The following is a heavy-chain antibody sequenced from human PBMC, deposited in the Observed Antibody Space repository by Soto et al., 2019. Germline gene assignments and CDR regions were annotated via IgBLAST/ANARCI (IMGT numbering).Heavy chain of an antibody. CDR2: IYPGDSDT. J-gene: IGHJ6*02. D-gene: IGHD2-2*01. CDR3: ARLGCSSIICYLGIYYYGMDV. V-gene: IGHV5-51*01. Sequence: ESLKNSCKGSAYSFTSYWIGWVRQMPGKGLEWMGIIYPGDSDTRYSPSFQGQVTISADKSISTAYLQWSSLKASDTAMYYCARLGCSSIICYLGIYYYGMDVWGQGISVTV. CDR1: AYSFTSYW.